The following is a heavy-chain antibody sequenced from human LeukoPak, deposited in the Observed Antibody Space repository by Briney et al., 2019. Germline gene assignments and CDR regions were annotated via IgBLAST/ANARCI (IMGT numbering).Heavy chain of an antibody. CDR2: IVVGSGNT. CDR3: AADLFGYYDSSGYYPASYYYYGMDV. D-gene: IGHD3-22*01. J-gene: IGHJ6*02. CDR1: GFTFTSSA. V-gene: IGHV1-58*02. Sequence: SVKVSCKASGFTFTSSAMQWERQARGQRLEWIGWIVVGSGNTNYAQKFQERVTITRDMSTSTAYMELSSLRSEDTAVYYCAADLFGYYDSSGYYPASYYYYGMDVWGQGTTVTVSS.